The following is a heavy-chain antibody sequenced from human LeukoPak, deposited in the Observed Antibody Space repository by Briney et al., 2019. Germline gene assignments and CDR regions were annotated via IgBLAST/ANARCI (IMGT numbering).Heavy chain of an antibody. J-gene: IGHJ4*02. V-gene: IGHV4-34*01. CDR3: AREWQWLVTYYFDY. CDR1: GGSFSGYY. Sequence: NPSETLSLTCAVYGGSFSGYYWSWIRQPPGKGLEWIGEINHSGSTNYNPSLKSRVTISVDTSKNQFSLKLSSVTAADTAVYYCAREWQWLVTYYFDYWGRGTLVTVSS. CDR2: INHSGST. D-gene: IGHD6-19*01.